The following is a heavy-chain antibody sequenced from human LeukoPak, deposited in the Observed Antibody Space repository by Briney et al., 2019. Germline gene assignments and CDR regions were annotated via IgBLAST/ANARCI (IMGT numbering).Heavy chain of an antibody. CDR2: FVPEDGET. CDR1: GYTLTELS. Sequence: ASVKVSCKVSGYTLTELSMHWVRQAPGKGLEWTGGFVPEDGETIYAQKFQGRVTMTEDTSTDTAYMELSSLRSEDTAVYYCATVSYGYYYYGMDVWGQGTTVTVSS. J-gene: IGHJ6*02. D-gene: IGHD5-18*01. V-gene: IGHV1-24*01. CDR3: ATVSYGYYYYGMDV.